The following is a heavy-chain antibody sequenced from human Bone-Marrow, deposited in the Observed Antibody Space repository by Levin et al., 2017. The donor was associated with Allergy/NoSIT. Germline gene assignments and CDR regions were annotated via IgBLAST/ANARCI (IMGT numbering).Heavy chain of an antibody. V-gene: IGHV3-33*01. J-gene: IGHJ5*02. Sequence: GESLKISCAASGFTFSSYGMHWVRQAPGKGLEWVAVIWYDGSNKYYADSVKGRFTISRDNSKNTLYLQMNSLRAEDTAVYYCARGRSIAVAGTGWFDPWGQGTLVTVSS. CDR3: ARGRSIAVAGTGWFDP. CDR1: GFTFSSYG. D-gene: IGHD6-19*01. CDR2: IWYDGSNK.